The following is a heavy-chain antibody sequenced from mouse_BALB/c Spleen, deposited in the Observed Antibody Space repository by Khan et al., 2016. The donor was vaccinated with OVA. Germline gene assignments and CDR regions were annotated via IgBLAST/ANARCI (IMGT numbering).Heavy chain of an antibody. V-gene: IGHV3-2*02. CDR3: ASELGRYYAMDY. D-gene: IGHD4-1*01. J-gene: IGHJ4*01. CDR2: ISYSGST. Sequence: EVQLQESGPGLVKPSQSLSLTCTVTGYSITSDYAWNWIRQSPGNKLEWMGCISYSGSTSYNPSLKNRISIIRDSTENPFFLQCMSVTTEDNAAYYCASELGRYYAMDYWGQGTSVTVSS. CDR1: GYSITSDYA.